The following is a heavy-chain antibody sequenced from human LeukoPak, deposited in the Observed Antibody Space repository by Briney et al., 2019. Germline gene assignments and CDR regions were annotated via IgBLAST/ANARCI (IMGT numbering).Heavy chain of an antibody. CDR2: MNPNSGNT. J-gene: IGHJ5*02. Sequence: ASVKVSCKASGYTFTSYDINWVRQATGQGLEWVGWMNPNSGNTGYAQNFQGRVTMTRDTSISTAYMELSSLRFEGTAVYYCARDYGGNSGWFDPWGQGTQVTVSS. CDR3: ARDYGGNSGWFDP. V-gene: IGHV1-8*01. D-gene: IGHD4-23*01. CDR1: GYTFTSYD.